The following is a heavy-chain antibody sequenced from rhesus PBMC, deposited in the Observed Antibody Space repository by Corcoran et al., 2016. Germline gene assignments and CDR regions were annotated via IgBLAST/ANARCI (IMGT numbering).Heavy chain of an antibody. CDR2: SNGNSGSP. V-gene: IGHV4-80*01. D-gene: IGHD7-45*01. CDR3: AIRVGNYGLDS. CDR1: GASISSYW. J-gene: IGHJ6*01. Sequence: QVQLQESGPGLVKPSETLSLTCTVSGASISSYWWSWIRQPPGKGLGWIGGSNGNSGSPNYNPSLKSRVTISRDTSKNQFSLKLSSVTAADTAVYYCAIRVGNYGLDSWGQGVVVTVSS.